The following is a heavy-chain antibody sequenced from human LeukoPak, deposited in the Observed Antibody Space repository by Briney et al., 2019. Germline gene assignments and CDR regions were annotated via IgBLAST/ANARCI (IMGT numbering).Heavy chain of an antibody. J-gene: IGHJ4*02. V-gene: IGHV3-11*03. CDR3: ATSYGRSGYYFPAAY. CDR2: ISGSSDYT. D-gene: IGHD3-22*01. CDR1: GFLFGDTY. Sequence: GGSLRLSCAATGFLFGDTYMTWVRQAPGEGLEWLSFISGSSDYTGYADSVKGRFTISRDNAKNLLYLEMTGLRAEDTAVYFCATSYGRSGYYFPAAYWGQGALVSVSS.